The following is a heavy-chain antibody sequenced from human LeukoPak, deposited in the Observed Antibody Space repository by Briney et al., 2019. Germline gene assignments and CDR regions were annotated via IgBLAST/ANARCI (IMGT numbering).Heavy chain of an antibody. J-gene: IGHJ5*02. V-gene: IGHV4-34*01. Sequence: SETLSLTCAVYGGSFSGYYWSWIRQPPGKGLEWIGEINHSGSTNYNPSLKSRVTISVDTSKNQFSLKLSSVTAADTAVYYCASSQYCSSTSCYTGGYWFDPWGQGTLVTVSS. D-gene: IGHD2-2*02. CDR3: ASSQYCSSTSCYTGGYWFDP. CDR1: GGSFSGYY. CDR2: INHSGST.